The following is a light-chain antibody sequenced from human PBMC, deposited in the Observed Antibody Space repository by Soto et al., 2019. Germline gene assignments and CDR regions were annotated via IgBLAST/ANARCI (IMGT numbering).Light chain of an antibody. CDR2: DAS. V-gene: IGKV1-33*01. J-gene: IGKJ3*01. CDR1: QDISNY. CDR3: LQHDNLPPT. Sequence: DIQMTQSPSSLSASVGDRVTITCQASQDISNYLNWFQQKPGKAPKLLIYDASNLETGVPSRFSGSGSGTDFTFTISSLQPEDVATYYCLQHDNLPPTFGTGTTVDL.